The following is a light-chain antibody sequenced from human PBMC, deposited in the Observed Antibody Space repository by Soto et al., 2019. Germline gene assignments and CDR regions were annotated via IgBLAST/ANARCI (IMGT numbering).Light chain of an antibody. V-gene: IGKV1-39*01. CDR1: QTISSS. CDR2: SAS. Sequence: DIQMTQSPSSLSASVGDRVTITCRASQTISSSLNWYQQKPGRAPKLLISSASSLQSGVPSRFSGSGSGTDFTLTISSLQPEDFATYYCQQLNSYPITFGQGTRLEIK. CDR3: QQLNSYPIT. J-gene: IGKJ5*01.